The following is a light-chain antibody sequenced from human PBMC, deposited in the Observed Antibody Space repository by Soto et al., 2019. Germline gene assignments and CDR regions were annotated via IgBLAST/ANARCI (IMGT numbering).Light chain of an antibody. V-gene: IGKV1-33*01. J-gene: IGKJ3*01. Sequence: DIQMTQSPSSLSASVGDRVTITCQASQDIRKYLNWYQQKPGRAPKLLIYGASNLETGVPSRVSGSGYGTDFTFTISSLQPEDIATYYCQHYDHLPPFTFGPGTKVAIK. CDR2: GAS. CDR3: QHYDHLPPFT. CDR1: QDIRKY.